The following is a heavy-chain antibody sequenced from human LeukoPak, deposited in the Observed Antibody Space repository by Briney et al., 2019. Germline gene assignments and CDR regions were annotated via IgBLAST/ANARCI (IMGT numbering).Heavy chain of an antibody. CDR3: AKGGAMIVGLPFDY. J-gene: IGHJ4*02. CDR2: IFPIFGTA. D-gene: IGHD3-22*01. CDR1: GGTFSSYA. Sequence: SVKVSCKASGGTFSSYAISWVRQAPGQGLEWMGGIFPIFGTANYAQKFQGRVTITADKSTSTAYMELSSLRSEDTAVYYCAKGGAMIVGLPFDYWGQGTLVTVSS. V-gene: IGHV1-69*06.